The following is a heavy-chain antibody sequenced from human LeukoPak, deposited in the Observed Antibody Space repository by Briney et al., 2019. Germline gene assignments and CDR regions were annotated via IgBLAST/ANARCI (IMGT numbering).Heavy chain of an antibody. CDR2: ISAYNGNT. Sequence: ASVTVSCKASGYTFNSYCISWVRQAPGQGLEWMGWISAYNGNTNYARKLQGRVTMTTDTSTSTAYMELRSLRSDDTAVYYCARDWVEGLGACDIWGQGTMVTVSS. CDR3: ARDWVEGLGACDI. CDR1: GYTFNSYC. J-gene: IGHJ3*02. V-gene: IGHV1-18*01. D-gene: IGHD3-16*01.